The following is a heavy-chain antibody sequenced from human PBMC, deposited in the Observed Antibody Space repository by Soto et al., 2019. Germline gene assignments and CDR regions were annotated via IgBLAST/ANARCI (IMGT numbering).Heavy chain of an antibody. CDR1: GVSINYYY. J-gene: IGHJ4*02. Sequence: PSETLSLTCIVSGVSINYYYLTWIRQPPGKALEWIGYLFYTGSTNYNPSLKSRVTISGDKSNNHFSLKLNSVTPADTAVYYCARATLAAAKPQFDYWGQGILVTVPQ. CDR2: LFYTGST. D-gene: IGHD6-13*01. V-gene: IGHV4-59*13. CDR3: ARATLAAAKPQFDY.